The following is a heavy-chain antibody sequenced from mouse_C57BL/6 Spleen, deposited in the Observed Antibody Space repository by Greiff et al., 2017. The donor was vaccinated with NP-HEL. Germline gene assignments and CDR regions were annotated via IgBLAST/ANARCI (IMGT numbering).Heavy chain of an antibody. Sequence: EVKLQESGPELVKPGASVKISCKASGYSFTGYYMNWVKQSPEKSLEWIGEINPSTGGTTYNQKFKAKATLTVDKSSSTAYMQLKSLTSEDSAVYYCARLSYDYDVDYAMDYWGQGTSVTVSS. CDR1: GYSFTGYY. CDR2: INPSTGGT. CDR3: ARLSYDYDVDYAMDY. D-gene: IGHD2-4*01. J-gene: IGHJ4*01. V-gene: IGHV1-42*01.